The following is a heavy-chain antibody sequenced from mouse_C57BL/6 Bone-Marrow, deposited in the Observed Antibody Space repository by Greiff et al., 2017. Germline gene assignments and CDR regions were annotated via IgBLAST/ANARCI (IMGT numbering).Heavy chain of an antibody. CDR1: GYTFTDYE. D-gene: IGHD1-1*01. V-gene: IGHV1-15*01. Sequence: VQLQQSGAELVRPGASVTLSCKASGYTFTDYEMHWVKQTPVHGLEWIGAIDPETGGTAYNQKFKGKAILTADKSSSTAYMELRSLTSEDSAVYYGTRWDYYGSSFDYWGQGTTLTVSS. J-gene: IGHJ2*01. CDR2: IDPETGGT. CDR3: TRWDYYGSSFDY.